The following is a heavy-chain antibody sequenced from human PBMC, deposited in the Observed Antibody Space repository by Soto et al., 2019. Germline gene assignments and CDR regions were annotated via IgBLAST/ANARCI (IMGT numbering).Heavy chain of an antibody. D-gene: IGHD6-25*01. CDR1: GFTFSSYS. V-gene: IGHV3-48*02. CDR3: ARERAAHYYYYYGMDV. Sequence: EVQLVESGGGLVQPGVSLRLSCAASGFTFSSYSMNWVRQAPGKGLEWVSYISSSSSTIYYADSVKGRFTISRDNAKNSLYLQMNSLRDEDTAVYYCARERAAHYYYYYGMDVWGQGTTVIVSS. CDR2: ISSSSSTI. J-gene: IGHJ6*02.